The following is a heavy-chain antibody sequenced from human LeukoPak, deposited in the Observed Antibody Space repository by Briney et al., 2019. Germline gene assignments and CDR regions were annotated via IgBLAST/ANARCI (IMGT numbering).Heavy chain of an antibody. CDR1: GYTSTTFG. D-gene: IGHD2-15*01. CDR2: ISTYNGNT. Sequence: ASVKVSCKASGYTSTTFGITWVRQAPGQGLEWMGRISTYNGNTNYAQNLQGRVTMTTDTSTNTAYMELRSLTSDDTAVYYCARVGSDCNDGNCYWGQGTLVTVSS. CDR3: ARVGSDCNDGNCY. V-gene: IGHV1-18*01. J-gene: IGHJ4*02.